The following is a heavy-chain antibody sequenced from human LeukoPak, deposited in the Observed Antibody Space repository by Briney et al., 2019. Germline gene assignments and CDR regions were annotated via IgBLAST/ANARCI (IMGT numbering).Heavy chain of an antibody. Sequence: GGSLRLSCEASGFTFGRHWMSWVRQAPGKGPEWVANIKQDGSEKYSMDSVKGRFTISRDNAKNSLYLQMNSLRGEDTAIYYCARDHVVRGLVWDYWGQGTLVTVSS. CDR2: IKQDGSEK. J-gene: IGHJ4*02. CDR1: GFTFGRHW. CDR3: ARDHVVRGLVWDY. V-gene: IGHV3-7*05. D-gene: IGHD3-10*01.